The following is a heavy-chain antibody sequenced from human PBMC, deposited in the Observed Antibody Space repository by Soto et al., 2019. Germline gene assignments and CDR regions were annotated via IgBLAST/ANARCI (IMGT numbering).Heavy chain of an antibody. D-gene: IGHD1-7*01. CDR1: GFSLSTSGVG. V-gene: IGHV2-5*01. CDR3: AHRRLGITGTYYFDY. J-gene: IGHJ4*02. CDR2: IYWNDDK. Sequence: SGPTLVNPTQTLTLTCTFSGFSLSTSGVGVGWIRQPPGKALEWLALIYWNDDKRYSPSLKSRLTITKDTSKNQVVLTMTNMDPVDTATYYCAHRRLGITGTYYFDYWGQGTLVTVSS.